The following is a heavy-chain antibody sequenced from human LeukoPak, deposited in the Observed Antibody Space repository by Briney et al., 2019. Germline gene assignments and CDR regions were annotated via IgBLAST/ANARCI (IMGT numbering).Heavy chain of an antibody. CDR2: ISWNSGSI. CDR1: GFTFDDYG. V-gene: IGHV3-9*01. CDR3: AKDSRAGRDYYMDV. Sequence: GGSLRLSCAASGFTFDDYGMSWVRQAPGKGLEWVSGISWNSGSIGYADSVKGRFTISRDNAKNSLYLQMNSLRAEDTALYYCAKDSRAGRDYYMDVWGKGTTVTISS. J-gene: IGHJ6*03.